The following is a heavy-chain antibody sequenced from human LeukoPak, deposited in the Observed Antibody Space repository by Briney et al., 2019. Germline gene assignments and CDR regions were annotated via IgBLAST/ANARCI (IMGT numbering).Heavy chain of an antibody. D-gene: IGHD2-15*01. Sequence: PSETLSLTCAVYGGSFSGYYWSWIRQPPGKGLEWIGEINHSGSTNYNPSLKSRVTISVDTSKNQFSLKLSSVTAADTAVYYCARNDCSGGSCYPLASWGQGTLVTVSS. CDR2: INHSGST. V-gene: IGHV4-34*01. CDR3: ARNDCSGGSCYPLAS. J-gene: IGHJ5*02. CDR1: GGSFSGYY.